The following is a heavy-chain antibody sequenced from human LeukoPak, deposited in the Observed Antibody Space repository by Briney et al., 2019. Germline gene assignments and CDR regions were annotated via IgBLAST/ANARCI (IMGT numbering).Heavy chain of an antibody. V-gene: IGHV3-21*01. Sequence: GGSLRLSCAASGFTFTSYSMNWVRQAPGHGLEWFSSISTSNSYIKYPASVKGRFTISRDNANNTLHLQMNSPSTEDTAVYYCAREFKGVVPAAIDYWGQGTLVTVSS. CDR1: GFTFTSYS. J-gene: IGHJ4*02. CDR2: ISTSNSYI. D-gene: IGHD2-2*01. CDR3: AREFKGVVPAAIDY.